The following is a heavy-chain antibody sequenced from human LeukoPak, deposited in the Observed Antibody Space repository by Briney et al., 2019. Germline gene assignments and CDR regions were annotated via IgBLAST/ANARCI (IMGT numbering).Heavy chain of an antibody. CDR3: ARDCSGYGSGSYYRPQNWFDP. V-gene: IGHV1-2*06. Sequence: ASVKVSCKASGYTFTGYYMHWVRQAPGQGLEWMGRINPNSGGTNYAQKFQGRVTMTRDTSISTAYMELSRLRSDDTAVYYCARDCSGYGSGSYYRPQNWFDPWGQGTLVTVSS. CDR2: INPNSGGT. D-gene: IGHD3-10*01. CDR1: GYTFTGYY. J-gene: IGHJ5*02.